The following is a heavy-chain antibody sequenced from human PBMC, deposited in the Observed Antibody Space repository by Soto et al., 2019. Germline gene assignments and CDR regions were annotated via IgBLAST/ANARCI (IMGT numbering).Heavy chain of an antibody. CDR3: AKVSVVVADDYYGMDV. CDR2: ISYDGSNK. V-gene: IGHV3-30*18. J-gene: IGHJ6*02. D-gene: IGHD2-15*01. CDR1: GFTFSSYG. Sequence: GGSLRLSCAASGFTFSSYGMHWVRQAPGKGLEWVAVISYDGSNKYYADSVKGRFTISRDNSKNTLYLQMNSLRAEDTAVYYCAKVSVVVADDYYGMDVWGQGTKVTFSS.